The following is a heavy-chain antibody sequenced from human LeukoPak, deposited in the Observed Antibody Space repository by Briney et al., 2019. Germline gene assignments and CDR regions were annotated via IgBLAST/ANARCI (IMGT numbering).Heavy chain of an antibody. J-gene: IGHJ6*02. CDR1: GYTFTSYY. V-gene: IGHV1-46*01. CDR3: ARGCRVVPGVHNVGMTSYYNGMDV. D-gene: IGHD2-2*01. Sequence: ASVKVSCKPSGYTFTSYYMHWVRQAPGQGLEWMGIINPSGGDTSYAQKFQGRVATTRDPSTSTVYMEVVSLRPEDTAVYYCARGCRVVPGVHNVGMTSYYNGMDVWGQGTTVTVSS. CDR2: INPSGGDT.